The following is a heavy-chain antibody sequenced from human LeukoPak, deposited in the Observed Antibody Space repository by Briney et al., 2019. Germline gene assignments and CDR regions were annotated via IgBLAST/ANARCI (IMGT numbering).Heavy chain of an antibody. V-gene: IGHV4-4*07. CDR3: ARQPPQYYGMDV. CDR1: GGSFSNYY. CDR2: IYTSGST. Sequence: PSETLSLTCTVYGGSFSNYYWSWSRQPAGKGLEWIGRIYTSGSTNYNPSVKSRVTMSVDTSNNQFSLKLTSVTAADTAVYYCARQPPQYYGMDVWGQGTTVTVSS. D-gene: IGHD1-14*01. J-gene: IGHJ6*02.